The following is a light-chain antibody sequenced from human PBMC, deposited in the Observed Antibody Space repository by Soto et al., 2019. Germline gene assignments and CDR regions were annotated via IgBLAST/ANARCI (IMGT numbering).Light chain of an antibody. J-gene: IGLJ1*01. CDR1: SSDIGQYDY. V-gene: IGLV2-14*03. Sequence: QSALTQPASVSGSPGKSITISFTGTSSDIGQYDYVSWDQQHPGKATKLLIYHVTYRHSGVSNRYSGSKSGNSASLPISGLQADDDAAYYFCSLTTRHTYVFGSGTKLTVL. CDR2: HVT. CDR3: CSLTTRHTYV.